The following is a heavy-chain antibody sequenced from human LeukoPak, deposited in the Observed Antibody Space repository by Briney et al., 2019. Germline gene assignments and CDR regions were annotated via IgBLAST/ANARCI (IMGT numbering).Heavy chain of an antibody. CDR3: ARDIVVVPAASHPDY. CDR1: GYTFTGYY. CDR2: INPNSGGT. D-gene: IGHD2-2*01. V-gene: IGHV1-2*02. J-gene: IGHJ4*02. Sequence: ASVKVSCKASGYTFTGYYMHWVRQAPGQGLEWMGWINPNSGGTNYAQKFQGRVTMTRDTSISTAHMELSRLRSDDTAVYYCARDIVVVPAASHPDYWGQGTLVTVSS.